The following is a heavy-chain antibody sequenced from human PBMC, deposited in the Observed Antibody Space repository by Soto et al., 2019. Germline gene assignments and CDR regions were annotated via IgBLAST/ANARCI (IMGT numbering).Heavy chain of an antibody. Sequence: QVQLVQSGAEVKKPGASVKVSCKASGYTFTSYAMHWVRQAPGQRLEWMGWINAGNGNTKYSRKFQGRVTITRDTSASTAYMELSSLRSEDTAVYYCARVVVSSYGMDVWGQGTTVTVSS. CDR2: INAGNGNT. CDR3: ARVVVSSYGMDV. V-gene: IGHV1-3*01. CDR1: GYTFTSYA. J-gene: IGHJ6*02. D-gene: IGHD2-15*01.